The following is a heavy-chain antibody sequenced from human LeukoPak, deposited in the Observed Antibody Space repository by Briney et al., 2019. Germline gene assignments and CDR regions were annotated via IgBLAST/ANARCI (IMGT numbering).Heavy chain of an antibody. J-gene: IGHJ5*02. V-gene: IGHV4-59*01. CDR2: IYYTGTA. Sequence: SEALSLTCIVSGGSLSGYYWSWIRQPPGKGLEGSGDIYYTGTANYNPSLKSRITVSVDTSKSQCSRKLTSVAPGHTPVYSCARRLSPAGRTPWYDPWGQGILVTVSS. D-gene: IGHD6-13*01. CDR1: GGSLSGYY. CDR3: ARRLSPAGRTPWYDP.